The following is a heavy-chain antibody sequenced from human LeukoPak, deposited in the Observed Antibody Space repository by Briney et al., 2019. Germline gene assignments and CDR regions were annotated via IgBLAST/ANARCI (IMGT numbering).Heavy chain of an antibody. Sequence: ASVKVSCKASGGTFSSYAISWVRQAPGQGLEWMGGIIPIFGTANYAQKFQGRVTITADESTSTAYMELSSLRSEDTAVYYCAFVVVSSTGFDPWGQGTLVTVSS. CDR3: AFVVVSSTGFDP. CDR2: IIPIFGTA. V-gene: IGHV1-69*13. CDR1: GGTFSSYA. D-gene: IGHD2-2*01. J-gene: IGHJ5*02.